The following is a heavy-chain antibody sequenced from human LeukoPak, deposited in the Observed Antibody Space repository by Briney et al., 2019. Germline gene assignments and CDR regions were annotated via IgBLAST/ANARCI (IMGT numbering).Heavy chain of an antibody. CDR2: IYYSGST. Sequence: PSETLSLTCTVSGGSISSSSYYCGWIRQPPGKGLEWIGSIYYSGSTYYNPSLKSRVTISVDTSKNQFSLKLSSVTAADTAVYYCARSSYYYDSSGYPRPYYFDYWGQGTLVTVSS. J-gene: IGHJ4*02. CDR3: ARSSYYYDSSGYPRPYYFDY. V-gene: IGHV4-39*01. CDR1: GGSISSSSYY. D-gene: IGHD3-22*01.